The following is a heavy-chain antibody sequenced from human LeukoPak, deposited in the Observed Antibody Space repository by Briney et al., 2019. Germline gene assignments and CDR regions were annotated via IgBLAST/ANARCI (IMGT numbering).Heavy chain of an antibody. V-gene: IGHV4-39*07. CDR3: ARGRHGDFGNWFDP. CDR2: IYHSGST. CDR1: GGSISSSSYY. J-gene: IGHJ5*02. Sequence: PSETLSLTCTVSGGSISSSSYYWGWIRQPPGKGLEWIGSIYHSGSTYYNPSLKSRVTISVDTSKNQFSLKLSSVTAADTAVYYCARGRHGDFGNWFDPWGQGTPVIVAS. D-gene: IGHD4-17*01.